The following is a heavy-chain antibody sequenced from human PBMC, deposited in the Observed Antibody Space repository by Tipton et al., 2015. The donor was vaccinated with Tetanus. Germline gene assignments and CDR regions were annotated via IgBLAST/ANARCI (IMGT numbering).Heavy chain of an antibody. CDR3: ARESYYDSSGYATYAFDI. CDR1: GFTVRDFY. J-gene: IGHJ3*02. D-gene: IGHD3-22*01. CDR2: IYSGGST. V-gene: IGHV3-66*01. Sequence: SLRLSCAVSGFTVRDFYMSWVRQAPGKGLEWVSIIYSGGSTYYADSVKGRFTISRDNSKNALYLQMSSLGAEDTAVYYCARESYYDSSGYATYAFDIWGQGTMVTVSS.